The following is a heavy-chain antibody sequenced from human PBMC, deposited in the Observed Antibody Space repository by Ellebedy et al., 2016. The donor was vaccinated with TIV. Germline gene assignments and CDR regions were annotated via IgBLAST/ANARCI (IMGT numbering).Heavy chain of an antibody. J-gene: IGHJ4*02. CDR2: ITRSGSKR. D-gene: IGHD3-16*01. CDR1: GFMFSEYS. Sequence: GGSLRLXCTGSGFMFSEYSMNWIRRAPGKGLEWVASITRSGSKRDYADSLKGRFTISRDNAKNSLYLEMSSLRAEDTAVYYCARDLLGAYAAGDYWGQGTLVTVSS. V-gene: IGHV3-21*01. CDR3: ARDLLGAYAAGDY.